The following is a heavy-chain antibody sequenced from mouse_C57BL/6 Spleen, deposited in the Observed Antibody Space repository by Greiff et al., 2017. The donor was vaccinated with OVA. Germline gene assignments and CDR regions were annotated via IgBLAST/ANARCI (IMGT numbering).Heavy chain of an antibody. CDR2: INPNNGGT. CDR1: GYTFTDYN. Sequence: EVQLQQSGPELVKPGASVKIPCKASGYTFTDYNMDWVKQSHGKSLEWIGDINPNNGGTIYNQKFKGKATLTVDKSSSTAYMELRSLTSEDTAVYYCARSYSNYPYAMDYWGQGTSVTVSS. V-gene: IGHV1-18*01. CDR3: ARSYSNYPYAMDY. D-gene: IGHD2-5*01. J-gene: IGHJ4*01.